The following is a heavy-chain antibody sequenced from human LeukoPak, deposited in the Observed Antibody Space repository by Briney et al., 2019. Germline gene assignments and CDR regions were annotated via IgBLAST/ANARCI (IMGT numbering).Heavy chain of an antibody. CDR3: ARAPLGSTSHAFDI. Sequence: WASVKVSCKASGYTFTSYGISWVRQVPGQGLEWMGWISAYNGNTNYAQKLQGRVTMTTDTSTSTAYMELRSLRSDDTAVYYCARAPLGSTSHAFDIWGQGTMVTVSS. CDR2: ISAYNGNT. J-gene: IGHJ3*02. D-gene: IGHD2-2*01. CDR1: GYTFTSYG. V-gene: IGHV1-18*01.